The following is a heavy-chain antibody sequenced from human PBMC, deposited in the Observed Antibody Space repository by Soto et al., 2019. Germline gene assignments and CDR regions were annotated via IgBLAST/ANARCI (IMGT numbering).Heavy chain of an antibody. CDR3: EMRWGSGSCFDY. CDR2: IGTSGNT. D-gene: IGHD3-16*01. CDR1: GFTFGSYA. V-gene: IGHV3-23*01. Sequence: PGGSLRLSSAASGFTFGSYAMSWVRQAPGKGLEWVSSIGTSGNTYYADSVKGRFTISRDTSKNTLYLQMNSLRAVYKGVNCCEMRWGSGSCFDYWGQGTLVTVSS. J-gene: IGHJ4*02.